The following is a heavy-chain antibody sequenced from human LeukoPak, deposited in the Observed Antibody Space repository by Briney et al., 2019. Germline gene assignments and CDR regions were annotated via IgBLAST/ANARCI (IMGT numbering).Heavy chain of an antibody. V-gene: IGHV4-39*07. CDR1: GGSISSSSYY. CDR2: IYYSGTT. CDR3: ARDGYGGNSYNWFDP. D-gene: IGHD4-23*01. J-gene: IGHJ5*02. Sequence: SETLSLTCTVSGGSISSSSYYWGWIRQPPGKGLEWIVSIYYSGTTYYNPSLKSRVTITVDTTKNQSSLKLSPVTAADTAVYYCARDGYGGNSYNWFDPWGQGTLVTVSS.